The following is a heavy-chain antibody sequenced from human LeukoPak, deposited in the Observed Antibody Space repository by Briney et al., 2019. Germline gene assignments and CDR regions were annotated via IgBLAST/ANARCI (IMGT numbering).Heavy chain of an antibody. CDR3: AREGDGDYKYFDY. Sequence: QPGRSLRLSCAASGFTFSSYGMHWVRQAPGKGLEWVAVIWYDGSNKYYADSVKGRFTISRDNSKNTLYLQMNSLRAEDTAVYYCAREGDGDYKYFDYWGQGTLVTVSS. D-gene: IGHD4-17*01. J-gene: IGHJ4*02. V-gene: IGHV3-33*01. CDR1: GFTFSSYG. CDR2: IWYDGSNK.